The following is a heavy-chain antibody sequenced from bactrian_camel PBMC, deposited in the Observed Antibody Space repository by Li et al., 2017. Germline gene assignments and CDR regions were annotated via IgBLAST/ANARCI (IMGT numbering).Heavy chain of an antibody. CDR2: LFVDGTT. D-gene: IGHD1*01. CDR1: GFTFSSYT. V-gene: IGHV3S10*01. CDR3: ATAYQITVRDHCAY. Sequence: VQLVESGGGLAQPGGSLRLSCVASGFTFSSYTMSWVHQAPGKERELVSGLFVDGTTTYSDSVKGRFTISQDNAKAIVYLQMDSLKTDDTAVYFCATAYQITVRDHCAYRGQGTQVTVS. J-gene: IGHJ4*01.